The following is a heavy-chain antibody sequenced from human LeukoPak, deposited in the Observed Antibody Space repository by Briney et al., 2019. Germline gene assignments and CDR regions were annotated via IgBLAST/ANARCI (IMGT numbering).Heavy chain of an antibody. J-gene: IGHJ4*02. D-gene: IGHD2-15*01. CDR3: AKAAVVVARVDY. CDR1: GFTFSNFA. V-gene: IGHV3-23*01. CDR2: ISGSGGST. Sequence: GGSLRLSCAASGFTFSNFAMTWVRQAPGKGLEWVSAISGSGGSTYYADSVKGRFTISRDNSKNSVYLQMNSLRAEDTAVYYCAKAAVVVARVDYWGQGTLVTASS.